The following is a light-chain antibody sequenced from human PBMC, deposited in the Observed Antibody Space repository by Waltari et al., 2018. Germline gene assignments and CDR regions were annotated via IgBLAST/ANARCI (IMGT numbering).Light chain of an antibody. CDR3: ATWDDSPTGRWV. J-gene: IGLJ3*02. CDR1: QSTVGDNV. Sequence: QSVLTQPPSASGTPGPRVTISCSGSQSTVGDNVVNWYHKVPGTAPKLVIYRNDQRPSGVPDRFTASKSGTSASLAISGLQSEDEGDYYCATWDDSPTGRWVFGGGTRVTVL. CDR2: RND. V-gene: IGLV1-44*01.